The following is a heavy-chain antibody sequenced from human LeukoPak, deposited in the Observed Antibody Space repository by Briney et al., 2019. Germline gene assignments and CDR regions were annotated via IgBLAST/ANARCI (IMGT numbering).Heavy chain of an antibody. CDR2: INPSGGST. J-gene: IGHJ4*02. V-gene: IGHV1-46*01. CDR1: GYTFTSYY. Sequence: ASVKVSCKASGYTFTSYYMHWVRQAPGQGLEWMGIINPSGGSTSYAQKFQGRVTMTRDMSTSTVYMELSSLRSEDTAMYYCARDSPEGYYFDYWGQGTLVTVSS. CDR3: ARDSPEGYYFDY.